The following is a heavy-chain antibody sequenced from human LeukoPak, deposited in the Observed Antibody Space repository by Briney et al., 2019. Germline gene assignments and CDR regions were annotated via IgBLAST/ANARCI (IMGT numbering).Heavy chain of an antibody. V-gene: IGHV4-59*08. D-gene: IGHD3-10*01. Sequence: SETLSLTCTVSGGSISSYYWSWIRQPPGKGLEWIGYIYYSGSTNYNPSLKSRVTISVDTSKNQFSLKLSSVTAADTAVYYCARHESDGSGSYYESDYWGQGTLVTVSS. CDR1: GGSISSYY. CDR3: ARHESDGSGSYYESDY. CDR2: IYYSGST. J-gene: IGHJ4*02.